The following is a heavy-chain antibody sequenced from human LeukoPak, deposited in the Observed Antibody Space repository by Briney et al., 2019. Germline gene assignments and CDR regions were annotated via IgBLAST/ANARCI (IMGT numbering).Heavy chain of an antibody. V-gene: IGHV4-61*08. CDR3: ARTQSQSGSYRYYFGH. Sequence: SETLSLTCTVSGGSVGSAGYYWSWIRQPPGGGLEWIGYIYYIRNTNYNPSLKSRVTMSLDPSKNQFSLKLNSVTAADTAVYYCARTQSQSGSYRYYFGHWGQGTLVTVSS. J-gene: IGHJ4*02. CDR1: GGSVGSAGYY. CDR2: IYYIRNT. D-gene: IGHD1-26*01.